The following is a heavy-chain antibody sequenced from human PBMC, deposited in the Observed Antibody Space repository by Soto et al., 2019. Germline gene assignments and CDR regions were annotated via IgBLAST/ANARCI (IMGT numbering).Heavy chain of an antibody. CDR1: GATLNNYI. CDR3: ARGGVVDYGAYNT. D-gene: IGHD4-17*01. V-gene: IGHV1-69*02. J-gene: IGHJ5*02. CDR2: IIPILGIP. Sequence: QVNLVQSGAEVRKPGSSVKVSCKTSGATLNNYIIDWVRQAPGQGLEWMGRIIPILGIPNYSQRLQDRRPITADSSTSTLYRELTSLRSDDTTIYFCARGGVVDYGAYNTWGQGTLVTVSS.